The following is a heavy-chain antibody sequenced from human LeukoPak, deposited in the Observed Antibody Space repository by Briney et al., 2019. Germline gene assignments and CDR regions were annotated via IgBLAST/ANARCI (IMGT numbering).Heavy chain of an antibody. CDR1: GFTFSSYG. J-gene: IGHJ4*02. V-gene: IGHV3-9*01. Sequence: GGSLRLSCAASGFTFSSYGMHWVRQAPGKGLEWVSGISWNSGNLVYADSVKGRFTISRDNAKNSLYLQMNSLRAEDTALYYCAKGYRTGRWLPLDYWGQGTLVTVSS. CDR3: AKGYRTGRWLPLDY. CDR2: ISWNSGNL. D-gene: IGHD5-24*01.